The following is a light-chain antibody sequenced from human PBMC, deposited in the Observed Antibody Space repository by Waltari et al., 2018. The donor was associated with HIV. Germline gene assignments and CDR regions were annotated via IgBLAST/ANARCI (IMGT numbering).Light chain of an antibody. CDR2: EDR. CDR3: QTWDGSAGV. CDR1: KLGDKL. Sequence: SYELTQPPSVSVSPGHTVRITCSGDKLGDKLVCWYRQKPGQSPLLLIYEDRKRPSGIPGRFSASNSGNTATLAITGTQTMDEADYYCQTWDGSAGVFGGGTKLTV. J-gene: IGLJ2*01. V-gene: IGLV3-1*01.